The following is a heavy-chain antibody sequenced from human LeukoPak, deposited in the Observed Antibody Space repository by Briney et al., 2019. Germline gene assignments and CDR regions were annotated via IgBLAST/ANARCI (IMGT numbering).Heavy chain of an antibody. CDR1: GGTFSSYA. J-gene: IGHJ3*02. Sequence: SVKVSCKDSGGTFSSYAISWVRQAPGQGLEWMGGIIPIFGTANYAQKFQGRVTITADESTSTAYMELSSLRSEDTAVYYCARDWQRWLQFRAFDIWGQGTMVTVSS. CDR2: IIPIFGTA. V-gene: IGHV1-69*13. CDR3: ARDWQRWLQFRAFDI. D-gene: IGHD5-24*01.